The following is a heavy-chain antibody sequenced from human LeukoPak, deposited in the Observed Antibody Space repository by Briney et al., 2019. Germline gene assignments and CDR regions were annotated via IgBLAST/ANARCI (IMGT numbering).Heavy chain of an antibody. Sequence: GGSLRLSCAASGLSVSSYYMNWVRQAPGKGLEWVSLIYSDASGGATYYADSVEGRFTISRDNSQSTVFLQMNSLRPEDTAVYYCARDAPSEAFSDFDYWGQGTLVTVSS. J-gene: IGHJ4*02. CDR1: GLSVSSYY. CDR3: ARDAPSEAFSDFDY. V-gene: IGHV3-53*05. CDR2: IYSDASGGAT.